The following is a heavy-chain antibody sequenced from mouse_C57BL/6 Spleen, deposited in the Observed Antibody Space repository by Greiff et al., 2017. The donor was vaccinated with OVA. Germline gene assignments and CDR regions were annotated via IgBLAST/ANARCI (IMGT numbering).Heavy chain of an antibody. D-gene: IGHD2-5*01. CDR2: IYPRSGNT. J-gene: IGHJ4*01. Sequence: QVQLQQSGAELARPGASVKLSCKASGYTFTSYGISWVKQRTGQGLEWIGEIYPRSGNTYYNEKFKGKATLTADKSSSTAYMELRSLTSEGSAVYFCARYSNHHLYAMDYWGQGTSVTVSS. CDR3: ARYSNHHLYAMDY. CDR1: GYTFTSYG. V-gene: IGHV1-81*01.